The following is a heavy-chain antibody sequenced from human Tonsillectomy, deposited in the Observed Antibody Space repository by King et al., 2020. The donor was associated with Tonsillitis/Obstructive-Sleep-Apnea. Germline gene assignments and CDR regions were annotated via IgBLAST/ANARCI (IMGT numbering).Heavy chain of an antibody. J-gene: IGHJ4*02. CDR3: AKDLRNSWTFDY. V-gene: IGHV3-30*18. CDR1: GFTFSSYG. CDR2: ISYVEKNK. Sequence: VQLVEFGGSVVQPGRSLRLSCAASGFTFSSYGMHWVRQAPGKGLEWVAIISYVEKNKFYADSVKCRFTIYRDNSKNTLYLQMNSLRTDDTAVYYCAKDLRNSWTFDYWGQGTLVTVSS. D-gene: IGHD6-13*01.